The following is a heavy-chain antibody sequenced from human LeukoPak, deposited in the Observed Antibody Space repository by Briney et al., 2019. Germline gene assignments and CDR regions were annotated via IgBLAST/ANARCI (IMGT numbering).Heavy chain of an antibody. Sequence: GGSLRLSCAASGITFNSHAMSWVRQAPGKGLEWVSLICGSGGHTYYGAAVKGRFTISRDNSKNTLYLPMNSRRADDTAVYYCAKGGVATMRDGYNSYYSYMEVWGRGTTVTVSS. CDR1: GITFNSHA. J-gene: IGHJ6*03. CDR2: ICGSGGHT. V-gene: IGHV3-23*01. D-gene: IGHD5-24*01. CDR3: AKGGVATMRDGYNSYYSYMEV.